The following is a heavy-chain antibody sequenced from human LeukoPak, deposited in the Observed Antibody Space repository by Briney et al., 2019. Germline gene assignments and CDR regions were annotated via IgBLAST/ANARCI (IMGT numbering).Heavy chain of an antibody. CDR1: GGTFSSYT. J-gene: IGHJ4*02. Sequence: ASVKVSCKTSGGTFSSYTINWVRQAPGQGLEWMGGIIPIFGTANYAQKFQGRVTIIADESTTTVYMELSSLRSDDTAVYYCAREDGGLDNWGQGTLVTVSS. D-gene: IGHD3-16*01. CDR3: AREDGGLDN. V-gene: IGHV1-69*13. CDR2: IIPIFGTA.